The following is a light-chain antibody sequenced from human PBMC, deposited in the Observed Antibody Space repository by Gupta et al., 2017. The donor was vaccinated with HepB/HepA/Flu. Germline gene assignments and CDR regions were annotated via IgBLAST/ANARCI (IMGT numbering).Light chain of an antibody. V-gene: IGLV1-47*01. J-gene: IGLJ3*02. CDR1: SSNVATNY. CDR2: ANT. CDR3: SAWDDSLSVWV. Sequence: QPVFTQPPSASGTPGQRITLSCSGSSSNVATNYVSWYQQFPATAPKLPLYANTNRPSGVPAGFSASRSGTSASLAISGLGSEDEATYYCSAWDDSLSVWVFGGGTTLTVL.